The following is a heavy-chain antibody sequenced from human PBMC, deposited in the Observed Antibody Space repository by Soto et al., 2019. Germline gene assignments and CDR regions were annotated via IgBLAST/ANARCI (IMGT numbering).Heavy chain of an antibody. V-gene: IGHV4-39*01. D-gene: IGHD6-13*01. CDR3: ARRRGSWHDY. CDR2: IYYSGST. CDR1: GGSISSSSYY. J-gene: IGHJ4*02. Sequence: SETLSLTCTVSGGSISSSSYYWGWIRQPPGKGLEWIGSIYYSGSTYYNPSLKSRVTISVDTSKNQFSLKLSSVTAADTAVYYCARRRGSWHDYWGQGTLVTVSS.